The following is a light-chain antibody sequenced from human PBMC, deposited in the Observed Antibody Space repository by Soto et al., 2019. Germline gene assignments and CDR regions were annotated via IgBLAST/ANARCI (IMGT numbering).Light chain of an antibody. CDR3: QQSYSTPYT. CDR2: AAS. CDR1: QNINMF. J-gene: IGKJ2*01. V-gene: IGKV1-39*01. Sequence: DIQMTQSPSSLSASVGDKVTVTCRANQNINMFLQWYQQKAGKAPKLLIYAASSLQSGVPSRFSGSGSGTDFTLTISSLQPEDFATYYCQQSYSTPYTFGQGTKLDIK.